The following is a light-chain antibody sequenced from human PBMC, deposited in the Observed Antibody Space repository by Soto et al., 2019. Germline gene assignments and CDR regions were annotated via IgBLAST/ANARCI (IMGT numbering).Light chain of an antibody. V-gene: IGLV2-11*01. CDR2: DVT. Sequence: QSVLTQPRSVSGSPGQSVTISCTGTSSDVGGYNYVSWYQQHPGKAPNLMIYDVTTRPSGVPDRFSGSKSGNTASLTISGLQAEDEADYYCSSHAGSSVVFGTGTKVTVL. CDR1: SSDVGGYNY. J-gene: IGLJ1*01. CDR3: SSHAGSSVV.